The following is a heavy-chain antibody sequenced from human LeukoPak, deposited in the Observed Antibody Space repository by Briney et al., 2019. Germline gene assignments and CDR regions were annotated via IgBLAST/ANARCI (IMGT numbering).Heavy chain of an antibody. CDR1: GYTFTGYY. J-gene: IGHJ4*02. CDR2: INPNSGGT. Sequence: APVKVSCKASGYTFTGYYMHWVRQAPGQGLEWMGWINPNSGGTNYAQKFQGRVTMTRDTSISTAYMELSRLRSDDTAVYYCARGGRGWLSPYYFGYWGQGTLVTVSS. D-gene: IGHD3-22*01. CDR3: ARGGRGWLSPYYFGY. V-gene: IGHV1-2*02.